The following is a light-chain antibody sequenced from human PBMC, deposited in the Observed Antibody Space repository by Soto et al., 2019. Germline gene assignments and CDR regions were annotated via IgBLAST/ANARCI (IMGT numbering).Light chain of an antibody. CDR3: QSYDSSLSGVV. CDR1: SSNIGAGYN. Sequence: QSVLTQPPSVSGAPGQRVTISRTGSSSNIGAGYNLHWYRQLPGTAPKLLIYGNSNRPSGVPDRFSGSKSGTSASLAITGLQADDEADYYCQSYDSSLSGVVFGGGTKLTVL. V-gene: IGLV1-40*01. J-gene: IGLJ2*01. CDR2: GNS.